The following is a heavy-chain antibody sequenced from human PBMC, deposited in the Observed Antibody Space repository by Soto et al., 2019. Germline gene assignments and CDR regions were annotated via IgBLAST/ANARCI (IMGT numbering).Heavy chain of an antibody. V-gene: IGHV3-21*01. J-gene: IGHJ6*02. CDR2: ISSSSGYI. CDR1: GFTCSTYS. Sequence: EVQLVESGGGLVKPGGSLRLSCAASGFTCSTYSMNWVRQAPGKGLEWVSSISSSSGYIYYADSVKGRFTISRDDAKNSLSLQMNSLRAEDTAVYYCARVRSYSYGQGYGMDVWGQGTTVTVSS. CDR3: ARVRSYSYGQGYGMDV. D-gene: IGHD5-18*01.